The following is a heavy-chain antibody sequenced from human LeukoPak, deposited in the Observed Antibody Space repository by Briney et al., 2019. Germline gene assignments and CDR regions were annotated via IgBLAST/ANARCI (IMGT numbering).Heavy chain of an antibody. CDR3: TRRGTEGYYSYHGMDV. V-gene: IGHV4-59*01. CDR1: GGSISSYY. Sequence: SETLSLTCTVSGGSISSYYWSWIRQPPGKGLEWIGYIYYSGSTNYNPSLKSRVTISVDTSKNQFSLKLSSVTAADTAVYYCTRRGTEGYYSYHGMDVWGQGTTVTVSS. J-gene: IGHJ6*02. CDR2: IYYSGST.